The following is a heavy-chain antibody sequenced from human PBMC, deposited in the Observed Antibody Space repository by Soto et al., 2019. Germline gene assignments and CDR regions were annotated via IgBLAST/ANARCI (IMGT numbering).Heavy chain of an antibody. CDR3: AREGGGLGYCSGGTCNWYFDL. CDR1: GGTFRSYG. J-gene: IGHJ2*01. D-gene: IGHD2-15*01. V-gene: IGHV1-69*01. Sequence: QVQLVQSGAEVKRPGSSVKVSCTASGGTFRSYGINWVRQAPGQGLEWMGGIIPIFGTLNSAQKFQGRVTITADESTSTAYMELSSLRPEDTAVYYCAREGGGLGYCSGGTCNWYFDLWGRGTLVTVSS. CDR2: IIPIFGTL.